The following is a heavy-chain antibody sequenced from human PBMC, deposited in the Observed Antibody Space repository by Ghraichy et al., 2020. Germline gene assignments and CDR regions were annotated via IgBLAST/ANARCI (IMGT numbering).Heavy chain of an antibody. V-gene: IGHV3-23*01. J-gene: IGHJ4*02. D-gene: IGHD3-9*01. CDR1: GFTFSSYA. CDR3: AKGIYDILTGYYSPFDY. Sequence: LSLTCAASGFTFSSYAMSWVRQAPGKGLEWVSAISGSGGSTYYADSVKGRFTISRDNSKNTLYLQMNSLRAEDTAVYYCAKGIYDILTGYYSPFDYWGQGTLVTVSS. CDR2: ISGSGGST.